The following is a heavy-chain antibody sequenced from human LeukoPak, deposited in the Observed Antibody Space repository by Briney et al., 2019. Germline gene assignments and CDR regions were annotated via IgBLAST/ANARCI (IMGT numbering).Heavy chain of an antibody. V-gene: IGHV3-53*01. D-gene: IGHD6-19*01. CDR1: GFTVSSNY. CDR3: AKAKGWLQIFDY. CDR2: IDSGGST. J-gene: IGHJ4*02. Sequence: GGSLRLSCAASGFTVSSNYLRWVRRAPGKGLEWGSVIDSGGSTYYADSAKGRFTISRDKSKNTLYPQMNSLRAEATAVYYCAKAKGWLQIFDYWGQGTLVIVSS.